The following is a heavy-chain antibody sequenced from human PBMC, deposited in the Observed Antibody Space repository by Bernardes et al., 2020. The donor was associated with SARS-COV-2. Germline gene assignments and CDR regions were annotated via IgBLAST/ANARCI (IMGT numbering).Heavy chain of an antibody. V-gene: IGHV1-2*02. D-gene: IGHD5-12*01. CDR3: ARDLEMATSPSLDY. J-gene: IGHJ4*02. CDR1: GYTLSDYY. Sequence: ASVKVSCKASGYTLSDYYMHWVRQAPGQGLEWMGWINPHSGGTNYEQKFQGRVTLTRDTSISTAYMELSRLRSDDTAVYYCARDLEMATSPSLDYWGQGTLVTVSS. CDR2: INPHSGGT.